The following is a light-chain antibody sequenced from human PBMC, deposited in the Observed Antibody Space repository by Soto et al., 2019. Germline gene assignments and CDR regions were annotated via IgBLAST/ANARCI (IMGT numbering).Light chain of an antibody. V-gene: IGKV1-8*01. J-gene: IGKJ5*01. Sequence: AIRMTQSPSSLSASTGDRVTITCRASQYITSYLAWYQQKPGKAPKLLIYAASTLQSGVPSRFSGSGSGTDFTLTITCLQSEDFATYYCQQSYSTPTTFGQGTRLEIK. CDR3: QQSYSTPTT. CDR1: QYITSY. CDR2: AAS.